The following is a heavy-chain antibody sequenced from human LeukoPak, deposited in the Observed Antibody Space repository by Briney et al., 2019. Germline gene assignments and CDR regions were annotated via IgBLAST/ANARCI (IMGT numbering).Heavy chain of an antibody. CDR2: ISGSGGST. CDR1: GFTFSSYA. V-gene: IGHV3-23*01. D-gene: IGHD3-10*01. J-gene: IGHJ4*02. CDR3: AKDPMVRGVIPLYFDY. Sequence: PGGPLRLSCAASGFTFSSYAMSWVRQAPGKGLEWVSAISGSGGSTYYADSVKGRFTISRDNSKNTLYLQMNSLRAEDTAVYYCAKDPMVRGVIPLYFDYWGQGTLVTVSS.